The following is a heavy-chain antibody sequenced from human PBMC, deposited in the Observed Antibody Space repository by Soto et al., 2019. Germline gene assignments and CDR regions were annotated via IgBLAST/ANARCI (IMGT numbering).Heavy chain of an antibody. CDR1: GFTFSSYG. Sequence: GGSLRLSCAASGFTFSSYGMHWVRQAPGKGLEWVAVISYDGSNKYYADSVKGRFTISRDNSKNTLYLQMNSLRAEDTAVYYCAKVLPPREGTRGGYYYYGMDVWGQGTTVTVSS. CDR3: AKVLPPREGTRGGYYYYGMDV. CDR2: ISYDGSNK. V-gene: IGHV3-30*18. J-gene: IGHJ6*02. D-gene: IGHD1-1*01.